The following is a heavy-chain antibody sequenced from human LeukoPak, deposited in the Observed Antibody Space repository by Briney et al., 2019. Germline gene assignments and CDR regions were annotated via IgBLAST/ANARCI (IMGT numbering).Heavy chain of an antibody. Sequence: TGGSLRLSCAASGFTFSSYEMNWVRQAPGKGLEWVSYISSSGSTIYYADSVKGRFTISRDNAKNSLYLQMNSLKTEDTAVYYCARTSRQWLTRHGFDIWGQGTMVTVSS. V-gene: IGHV3-48*03. J-gene: IGHJ3*02. CDR3: ARTSRQWLTRHGFDI. CDR2: ISSSGSTI. CDR1: GFTFSSYE. D-gene: IGHD6-19*01.